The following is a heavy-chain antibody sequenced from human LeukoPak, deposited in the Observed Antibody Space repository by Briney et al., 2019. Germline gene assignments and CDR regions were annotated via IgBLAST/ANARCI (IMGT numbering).Heavy chain of an antibody. CDR3: ARFTGYSSSWYELDY. V-gene: IGHV3-48*02. J-gene: IGHJ4*02. Sequence: GGSLRLSCAASGFTFSSYSMNWVRQAPGKGLEWVSYISTSSSTIYYADSVKGRFTVSRDSAKNSLYLQMNSLRDEDTAVYYCARFTGYSSSWYELDYWGQGTLVTVSS. CDR1: GFTFSSYS. CDR2: ISTSSSTI. D-gene: IGHD6-13*01.